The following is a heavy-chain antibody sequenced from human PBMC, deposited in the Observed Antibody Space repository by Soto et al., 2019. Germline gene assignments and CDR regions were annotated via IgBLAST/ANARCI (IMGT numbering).Heavy chain of an antibody. D-gene: IGHD1-26*01. V-gene: IGHV3-21*01. CDR1: GFTFSSYS. Sequence: PGGSLRLSCAASGFTFSSYSMNWVRQAPGKGLEWVSSISSSSSYIYYADSVKGRFTISRDNAKNSLYPQMNSLRAEDTAVYYCARELRGSSWDYYYYYGMDVWGQGTTVTVSS. CDR3: ARELRGSSWDYYYYYGMDV. J-gene: IGHJ6*02. CDR2: ISSSSSYI.